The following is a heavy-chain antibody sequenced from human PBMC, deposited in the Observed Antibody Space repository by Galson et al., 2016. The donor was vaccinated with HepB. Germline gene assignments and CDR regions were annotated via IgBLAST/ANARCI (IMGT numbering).Heavy chain of an antibody. CDR2: IRGSGTGT. CDR1: GFSISIYS. CDR3: AKISRVGYNSGWGGSFDV. Sequence: SLRLSCAASGFSISIYSMNWVRQAPGKGLEWVSAIRGSGTGTSYTDSVKGRFTISRDNSKNTLYLQMNSLRAEDAAVSYCAKISRVGYNSGWGGSFDVGGRGTMVTVSS. J-gene: IGHJ3*01. V-gene: IGHV3-23*01. D-gene: IGHD6-19*01.